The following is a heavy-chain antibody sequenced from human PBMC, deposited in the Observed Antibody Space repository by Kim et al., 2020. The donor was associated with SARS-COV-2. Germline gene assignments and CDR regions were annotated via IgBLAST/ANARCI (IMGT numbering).Heavy chain of an antibody. CDR2: ISYDGSNK. J-gene: IGHJ3*01. CDR3: AREGYYDSSGYYYENAF. CDR1: GFTFSSYA. Sequence: GGSLRLSCAASGFTFSSYAMHWVRQAPGKGLEWVAVISYDGSNKYYADSVKGRFTISRDNSKNTLYLQMNSLRAEDTAVYYCAREGYYDSSGYYYENAF. V-gene: IGHV3-30*04. D-gene: IGHD3-22*01.